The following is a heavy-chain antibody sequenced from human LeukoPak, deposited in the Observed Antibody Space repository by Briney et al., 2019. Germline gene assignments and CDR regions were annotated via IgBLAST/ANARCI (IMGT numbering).Heavy chain of an antibody. CDR1: GDSVSNKNAA. CDR2: TYYRSEWHT. Sequence: SQTLSLTCAVSGDSVSNKNAAWNWIRQSPSRGLEWLVRTYYRSEWHTDYAFSVKGRITINADTSKNQFSLQLGYVTPEDTAVYYCASGWALSWGQGTLVTVSS. CDR3: ASGWALS. J-gene: IGHJ5*02. D-gene: IGHD1-26*01. V-gene: IGHV6-1*01.